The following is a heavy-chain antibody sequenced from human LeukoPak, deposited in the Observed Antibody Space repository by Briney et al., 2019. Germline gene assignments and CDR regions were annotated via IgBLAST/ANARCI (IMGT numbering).Heavy chain of an antibody. CDR2: ISYDGSNK. Sequence: GGSLRLSCAASGFTFSSYAMHWVRQAPGKGLEWVAVISYDGSNKYYADSVKGRFTFSRDNSKNTLYLQMNSLRAEDTAVYYCARAEAVDTAMGFDYWGQGTLVTVSS. J-gene: IGHJ4*02. CDR3: ARAEAVDTAMGFDY. V-gene: IGHV3-30*04. D-gene: IGHD5-18*01. CDR1: GFTFSSYA.